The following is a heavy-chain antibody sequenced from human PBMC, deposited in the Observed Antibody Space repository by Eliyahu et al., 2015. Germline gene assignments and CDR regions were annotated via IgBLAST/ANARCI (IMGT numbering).Heavy chain of an antibody. CDR2: INQGGST. V-gene: IGHV4-34*01. CDR1: VGSFSGYY. CDR3: ARRGQGNGGKGAFDI. D-gene: IGHD4-23*01. J-gene: IGHJ3*02. Sequence: QGQLQQWGAGLLKPSETLSLTCAVYVGSFSGYYWSWIRQAPGKGLEWIGEINQGGSTNYNPSLQSRITISEDTSKNQFSLKLSSVTAADTAVYYCARRGQGNGGKGAFDIWGQGTMVTVSS.